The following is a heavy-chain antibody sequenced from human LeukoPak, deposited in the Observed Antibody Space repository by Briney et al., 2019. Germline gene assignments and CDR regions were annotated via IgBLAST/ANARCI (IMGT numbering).Heavy chain of an antibody. D-gene: IGHD3-22*01. V-gene: IGHV4-59*08. Sequence: SETLSLTCTVSGGSISNYYWSWIRQPPGKGLEWIGYIYDSGNSDYNPSLKSRVAISMDTSNNQFSLRLTSVTATDTAVYYCARHPAFYYDSLGEFDYWGQGALVTVSS. CDR3: ARHPAFYYDSLGEFDY. CDR2: IYDSGNS. CDR1: GGSISNYY. J-gene: IGHJ4*02.